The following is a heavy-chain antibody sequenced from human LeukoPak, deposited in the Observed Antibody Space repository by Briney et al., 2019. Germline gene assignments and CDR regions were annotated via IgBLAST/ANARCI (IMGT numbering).Heavy chain of an antibody. J-gene: IGHJ1*01. CDR1: GGSISSYY. Sequence: PSETLSLTCPVSGGSISSYYWSWIRQPPGKGLEWIGPIYYSGSTNYNPSLKRRVTISVDTSKNPYSQKLSSVTAADTAVYYCARGAIAASGLIQHWGQGTLVTVSS. CDR3: ARGAIAASGLIQH. D-gene: IGHD6-13*01. V-gene: IGHV4-59*01. CDR2: IYYSGST.